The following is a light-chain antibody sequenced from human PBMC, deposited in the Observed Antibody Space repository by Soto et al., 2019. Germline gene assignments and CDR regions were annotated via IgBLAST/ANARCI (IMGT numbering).Light chain of an antibody. CDR3: CSYAGSDTFV. J-gene: IGLJ1*01. V-gene: IGLV2-23*01. Sequence: QSVLTQPASVSGSPGQSITISCTGSSSDIGTYNLVSWYQQYPGKAPKVMIYEDSKRPSGVSNRFSGSKSGNTASLTISGLQAEDEAEYYCCSYAGSDTFVFGAGTKVTVL. CDR2: EDS. CDR1: SSDIGTYNL.